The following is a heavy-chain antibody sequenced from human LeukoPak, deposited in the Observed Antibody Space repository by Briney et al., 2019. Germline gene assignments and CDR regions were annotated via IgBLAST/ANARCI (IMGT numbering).Heavy chain of an antibody. CDR3: ARVPRLLWLTHFDY. J-gene: IGHJ4*02. V-gene: IGHV3-64*01. CDR2: ISSNGGST. Sequence: PGGSLRLSCAASGFTFSSYAMHWVRQAPGKGLEYVSAISSNGGSTYYANSVKGRFTISRDNSKNTLYLQMGSLRAEDTAVYYCARVPRLLWLTHFDYWGQGTLVTVSS. D-gene: IGHD3-10*01. CDR1: GFTFSSYA.